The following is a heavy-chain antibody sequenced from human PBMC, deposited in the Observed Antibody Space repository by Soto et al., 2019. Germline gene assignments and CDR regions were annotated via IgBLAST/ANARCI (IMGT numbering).Heavy chain of an antibody. CDR3: ARIGLTTALL. D-gene: IGHD4-17*01. CDR1: GGSINSGDYY. CDR2: NYYSGST. Sequence: SETLSLTSTVSGGSINSGDYYWSWIRQPPGKGLEWIGYNYYSGSTYDNPPLRSRVTISIDTSKNHFFLNLSSVTAADTAVYYCARIGLTTALLWGQGTLVTVSS. V-gene: IGHV4-30-4*01. J-gene: IGHJ4*02.